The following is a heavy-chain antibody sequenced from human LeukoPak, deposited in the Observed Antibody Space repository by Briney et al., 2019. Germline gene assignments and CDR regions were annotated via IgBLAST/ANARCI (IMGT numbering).Heavy chain of an antibody. D-gene: IGHD6-13*01. Sequence: SETLSLTCNVSGGSISGSSYYWAWIRQPPGKGLEWIGSIYYSGSTYYNPSLKSRFTISVDTSKNQFSLKLNSVTAADTVVYYCASKDSSWYYFDSWGQGSLVTVSS. CDR3: ASKDSSWYYFDS. J-gene: IGHJ4*02. V-gene: IGHV4-39*01. CDR1: GGSISGSSYY. CDR2: IYYSGST.